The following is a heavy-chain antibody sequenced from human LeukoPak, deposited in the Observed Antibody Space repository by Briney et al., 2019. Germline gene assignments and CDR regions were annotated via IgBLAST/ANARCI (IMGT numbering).Heavy chain of an antibody. CDR1: GFTVSSNY. J-gene: IGHJ6*02. Sequence: PGGSLRLSCAASGFTVSSNYMSWVRQAPGKGLEWVSYISSSSSTIYYADSVKGRFTISRDNAKNSLYLQMNSLRDEDTAVYYCARASPGYSSGWRAYYYGMDVWGQGTTVTVSS. D-gene: IGHD6-19*01. CDR2: ISSSSSTI. V-gene: IGHV3-48*02. CDR3: ARASPGYSSGWRAYYYGMDV.